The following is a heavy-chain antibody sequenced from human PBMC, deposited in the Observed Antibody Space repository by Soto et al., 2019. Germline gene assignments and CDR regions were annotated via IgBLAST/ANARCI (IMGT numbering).Heavy chain of an antibody. D-gene: IGHD3-10*01. Sequence: EVQLVESGGGSVQPGGSLRLSCAASGFTFSTFSMNWVRQAPGRGLEWISYISGGGRPISYADSVKGRFTISRDNAKNSLYLQMDSLTDEGTAVYYCARDLGGAFDSWGQGTLVTVSS. CDR3: ARDLGGAFDS. CDR1: GFTFSTFS. V-gene: IGHV3-48*02. J-gene: IGHJ4*02. CDR2: ISGGGRPI.